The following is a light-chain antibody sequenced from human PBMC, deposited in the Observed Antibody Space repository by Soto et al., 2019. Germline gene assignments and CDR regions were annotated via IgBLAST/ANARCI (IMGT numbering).Light chain of an antibody. V-gene: IGLV1-51*01. CDR2: DND. CDR1: NSNIGNNY. Sequence: QSVLTQPPSVSAAPGQKVTISCSGSNSNIGNNYVSWYQQFPGTAPKLLIYDNDKRPSGIPDRFSASKSGTSATLGITGLQTGDEADYYCGTWDTSLSAVVFGGGTQLTVL. J-gene: IGLJ2*01. CDR3: GTWDTSLSAVV.